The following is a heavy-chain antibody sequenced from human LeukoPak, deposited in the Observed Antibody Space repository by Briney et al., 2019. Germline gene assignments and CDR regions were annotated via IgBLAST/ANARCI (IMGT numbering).Heavy chain of an antibody. V-gene: IGHV3-30-3*01. Sequence: GGSLRLSCAASGFTFSSYAMHWVRQAPGKGLEWVALISYDGNNKYYADSVKGRFTISRDNSKNRLYLQMDSLRAEDTGVYSCASLPPDIVVVPAARLDYWGQGTLVTVSS. D-gene: IGHD2-2*01. CDR2: ISYDGNNK. CDR3: ASLPPDIVVVPAARLDY. CDR1: GFTFSSYA. J-gene: IGHJ4*02.